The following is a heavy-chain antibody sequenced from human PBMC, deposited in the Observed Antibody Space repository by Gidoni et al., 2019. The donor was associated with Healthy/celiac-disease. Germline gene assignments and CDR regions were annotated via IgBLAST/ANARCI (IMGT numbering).Heavy chain of an antibody. CDR1: GYSISSGYY. V-gene: IGHV4-38-2*02. CDR2: IYHSGST. Sequence: QVQLQESGPGLVKPSETLSLTCAVSGYSISSGYYWGWIRQPPGKGLEWIGSIYHSGSTYYNPSLKSRVTISVDTSKNQFSLKLSSVTAADTAVYYCARDRRIVATIVFYYFDYWGQGTLVTVSS. CDR3: ARDRRIVATIVFYYFDY. D-gene: IGHD5-12*01. J-gene: IGHJ4*02.